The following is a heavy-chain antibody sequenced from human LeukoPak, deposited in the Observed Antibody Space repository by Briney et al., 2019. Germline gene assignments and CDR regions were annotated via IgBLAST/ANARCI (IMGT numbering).Heavy chain of an antibody. D-gene: IGHD4-11*01. CDR2: IYTSGST. J-gene: IGHJ4*02. CDR3: ARDDNYGIFVNVDY. Sequence: SETLSLTCTVSGGSISSYYWSWIRQPAGKGLEWIGRIYTSGSTNYNPSLKSRVTMSVDTSKNQFSLKVSSVTAADTAVYYCARDDNYGIFVNVDYWGQGTLVTVSS. CDR1: GGSISSYY. V-gene: IGHV4-4*07.